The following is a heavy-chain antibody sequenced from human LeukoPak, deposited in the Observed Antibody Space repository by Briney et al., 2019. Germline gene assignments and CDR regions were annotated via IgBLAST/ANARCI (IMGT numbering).Heavy chain of an antibody. D-gene: IGHD3-16*01. J-gene: IGHJ4*02. V-gene: IGHV4-38-2*02. Sequence: PSETLSLTCTVSGYSISSPYYWGWIRQPPGKGLEWIGEINHSGSTNYNPSLKSRVTISVDTSKNQFSLKLSSVTAADTAVYYCARGPPYAAAGYWGQGTLVTVSS. CDR2: INHSGST. CDR3: ARGPPYAAAGY. CDR1: GYSISSPYY.